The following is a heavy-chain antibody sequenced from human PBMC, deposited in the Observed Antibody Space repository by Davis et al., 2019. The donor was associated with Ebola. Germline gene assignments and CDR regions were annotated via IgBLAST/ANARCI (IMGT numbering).Heavy chain of an antibody. CDR1: GGSISSSGYY. D-gene: IGHD3-3*01. Sequence: MPSETLSLTCTVSGGSISSSGYYWSWIRQHPGKGLEWIGSIDHSGSTNYNPSLKSRVTISVDTSKNQFSLKLGSVTAADTAGYYWARRERFLEWPHRGGDYWGQGILVTVSS. CDR3: ARRERFLEWPHRGGDY. CDR2: IDHSGST. J-gene: IGHJ4*02. V-gene: IGHV4-39*01.